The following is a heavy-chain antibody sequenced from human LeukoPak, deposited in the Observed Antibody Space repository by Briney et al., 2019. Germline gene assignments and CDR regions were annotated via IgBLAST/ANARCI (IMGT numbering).Heavy chain of an antibody. V-gene: IGHV4-38-2*02. Sequence: SETLSLTCTVSGYSISSGYYWGWIRQPPGKGLEWIGSIYHSGSTYYNPSLKSRVTISVDRSKNQFSLKLSSVTAADTAVYYCARELSSCSSTSCYMAAFDIWGQGTMVTVSS. D-gene: IGHD2-2*02. CDR1: GYSISSGYY. CDR2: IYHSGST. CDR3: ARELSSCSSTSCYMAAFDI. J-gene: IGHJ3*02.